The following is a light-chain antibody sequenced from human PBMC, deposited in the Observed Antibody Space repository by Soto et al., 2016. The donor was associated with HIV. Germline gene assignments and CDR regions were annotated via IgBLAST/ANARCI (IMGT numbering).Light chain of an antibody. CDR3: QVWDNNSDLWV. V-gene: IGLV3-21*03. CDR2: DDT. Sequence: SYELTQPPSVSVAPGKTARITCGGNNIGSKSVHWYQQKPGQAPVVVVYDDTDRPSGIPERFSGSNSGNTGNTATLTISRVEAGDEADYYCQVWDNNSDLWVFGGGTKLTVL. CDR1: NIGSKS. J-gene: IGLJ3*02.